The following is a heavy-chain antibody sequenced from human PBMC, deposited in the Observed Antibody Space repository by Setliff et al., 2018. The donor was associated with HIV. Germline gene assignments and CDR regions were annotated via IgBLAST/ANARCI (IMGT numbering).Heavy chain of an antibody. J-gene: IGHJ3*02. CDR2: INPGNGNT. CDR1: GYTFTRYF. D-gene: IGHD2-21*02. Sequence: ASVKVSCKASGYTFTRYFMHCVRQAPGQRLEWMGWINPGNGNTKYSQKFQGRVTITRDTSATTAYMELSSLRSEDTAIFYCAREPIGGDDAFDIWGQGTMVTVSS. V-gene: IGHV1-3*01. CDR3: AREPIGGDDAFDI.